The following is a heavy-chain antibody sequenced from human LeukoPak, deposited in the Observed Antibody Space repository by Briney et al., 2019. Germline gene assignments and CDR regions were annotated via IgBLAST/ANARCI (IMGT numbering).Heavy chain of an antibody. CDR3: ARAHVGAGLAFDI. V-gene: IGHV3-13*01. CDR1: GFPFSDYD. D-gene: IGHD1-26*01. CDR2: ISIGGDT. J-gene: IGHJ3*02. Sequence: HPGGSLRLSCVVSGFPFSDYDMHWVRQGAGKGLERVSAISIGGDTYYPGSVKGRFTISRENAKNSFYLQMNNLRVGDTAIYYCARAHVGAGLAFDIWGQGTMVTVSS.